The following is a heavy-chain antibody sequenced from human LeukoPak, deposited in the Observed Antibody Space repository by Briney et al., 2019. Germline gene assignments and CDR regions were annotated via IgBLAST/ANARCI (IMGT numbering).Heavy chain of an antibody. Sequence: GASVKVSCKASGYTFTSYGISWVRQAPGQGLEWMGWISAYNGNTNYAQKLQGRVTMTTDTSTSTAYMELRSLRSDDTAVYYCARVESYYDILTGYYYYWGQGTLVTVSS. CDR1: GYTFTSYG. CDR2: ISAYNGNT. J-gene: IGHJ4*02. D-gene: IGHD3-9*01. CDR3: ARVESYYDILTGYYYY. V-gene: IGHV1-18*01.